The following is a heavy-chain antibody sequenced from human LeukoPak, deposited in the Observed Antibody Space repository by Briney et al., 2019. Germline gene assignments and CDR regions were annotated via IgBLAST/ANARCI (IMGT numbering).Heavy chain of an antibody. CDR2: IKQDGSEK. V-gene: IGHV3-7*01. CDR3: ATDGGPGYSSSWYLY. J-gene: IGHJ4*02. Sequence: GSLRLSCAASGFTFNSYWMSWVRQAPGKGLEWVANIKQDGSEKYYVDSVKGRFTISRDNAKNSLYLQMNSLRAEDTAVYYCATDGGPGYSSSWYLYWGQGTLVTVSS. CDR1: GFTFNSYW. D-gene: IGHD6-13*01.